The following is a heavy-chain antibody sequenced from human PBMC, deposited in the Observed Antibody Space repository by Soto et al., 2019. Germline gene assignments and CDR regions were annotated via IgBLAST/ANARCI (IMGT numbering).Heavy chain of an antibody. V-gene: IGHV4-39*01. CDR1: GGSMSGSSYY. J-gene: IGHJ4*02. CDR3: ASGGEGSIAVAG. CDR2: IYYTGRT. Sequence: QLQLQESGPGLVKPSETLSLTCTVSGGSMSGSSYYWGWIRQPPGKGLEWIGAIYYTGRTYYKPSLKSRVTISVDTSKNQFSLKLNSVSAADTAVYYCASGGEGSIAVAGWGQGTLVTVSS. D-gene: IGHD6-19*01.